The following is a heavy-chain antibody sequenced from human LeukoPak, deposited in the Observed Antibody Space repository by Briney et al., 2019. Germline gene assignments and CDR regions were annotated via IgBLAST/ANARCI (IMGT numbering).Heavy chain of an antibody. Sequence: PGGSLRLSCAASGFTFSTYGMHWVRQAPGKGLEWVAVIWYDGSKDYYADSVKGRFTISRDNSKNTVYLQMNSLRAEDTAVYYCVRVSGVVLDIWGQRTMVTVSS. CDR3: VRVSGVVLDI. CDR2: IWYDGSKD. CDR1: GFTFSTYG. D-gene: IGHD3-3*01. J-gene: IGHJ3*02. V-gene: IGHV3-33*01.